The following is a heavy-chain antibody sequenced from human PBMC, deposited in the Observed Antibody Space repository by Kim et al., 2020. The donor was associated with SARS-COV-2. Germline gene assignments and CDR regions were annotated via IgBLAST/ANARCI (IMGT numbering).Heavy chain of an antibody. CDR2: IYHSGST. CDR3: AREPVAGTGAFDI. Sequence: SETLSLTCAVSGGSISSSNWWSWVRQPPGKGLEWIGEIYHSGSTNYNPSLKSRVTISVDKSKNQFSLKLSSVTAADTAVYYCAREPVAGTGAFDIWGQGTMVTVSS. J-gene: IGHJ3*02. D-gene: IGHD6-19*01. V-gene: IGHV4-4*02. CDR1: GGSISSSNW.